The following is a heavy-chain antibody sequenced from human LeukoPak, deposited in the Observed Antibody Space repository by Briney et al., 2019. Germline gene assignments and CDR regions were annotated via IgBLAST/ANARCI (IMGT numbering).Heavy chain of an antibody. V-gene: IGHV3-48*03. J-gene: IGHJ4*02. D-gene: IGHD3-22*01. CDR3: ARDGYFYDSSGYYYVHYFDN. Sequence: GGSLRLSCAASGFTFSSYEMNWVRQAPGKGLEWVSYISGSDSTIYYADSVKGRFTISRDNAKNSLDLQMDSLRAEDTAVYYCARDGYFYDSSGYYYVHYFDNWGQGTLVTVSS. CDR2: ISGSDSTI. CDR1: GFTFSSYE.